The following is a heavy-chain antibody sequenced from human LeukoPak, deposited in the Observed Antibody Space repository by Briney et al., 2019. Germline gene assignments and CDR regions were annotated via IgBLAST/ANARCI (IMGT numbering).Heavy chain of an antibody. D-gene: IGHD5-18*01. Sequence: ASVKVSCKASGYTFTSYDINWVRQATGQGLEWMGWMNPNSGNTGYAQKFQGRVTMTRNTSISTAYMELSSLRSEDTAVYYCTRNTAGARYFQRWGQGTLVTVSS. V-gene: IGHV1-8*01. J-gene: IGHJ1*01. CDR3: TRNTAGARYFQR. CDR1: GYTFTSYD. CDR2: MNPNSGNT.